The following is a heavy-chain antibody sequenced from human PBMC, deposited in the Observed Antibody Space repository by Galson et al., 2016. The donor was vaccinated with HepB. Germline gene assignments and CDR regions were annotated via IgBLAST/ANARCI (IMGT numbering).Heavy chain of an antibody. V-gene: IGHV3-7*01. CDR3: ARAAERWSSSHGKY. CDR2: IKPDGTEK. CDR1: GFTFTNYW. J-gene: IGHJ4*02. Sequence: SLRLSCAASGFTFTNYWMSWVRQAPGKGLEWVANIKPDGTEKYYVDSVKGRFTISRDNAKNSVFLQMNSLRAEDTAMYYCARAAERWSSSHGKYWGQGTLVTVSS. D-gene: IGHD6-13*01.